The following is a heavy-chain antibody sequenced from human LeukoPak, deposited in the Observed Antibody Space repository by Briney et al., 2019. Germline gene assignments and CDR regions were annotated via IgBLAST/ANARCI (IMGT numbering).Heavy chain of an antibody. J-gene: IGHJ2*01. CDR1: GGSISSYY. CDR3: ARGRRIVVLPGRGFFDL. Sequence: SETLSLTCTVSGGSISSYYWGWIRQPPGKGLEWIGSIYYAGSTYYYPSFKSRVTLSVDTSSNRFSLSIKSVTTADTAMYYCARGRRIVVLPGRGFFDLWGRGTLVTVSS. D-gene: IGHD4/OR15-4a*01. CDR2: IYYAGST. V-gene: IGHV4-39*07.